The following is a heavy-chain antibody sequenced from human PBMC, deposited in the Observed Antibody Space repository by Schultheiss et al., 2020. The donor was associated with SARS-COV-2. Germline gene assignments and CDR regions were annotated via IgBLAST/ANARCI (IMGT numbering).Heavy chain of an antibody. CDR1: GYSFTSYW. CDR3: ARLSRYCSSTSCYTYFDY. D-gene: IGHD2-2*02. V-gene: IGHV5-51*01. CDR2: IYPGDSDT. J-gene: IGHJ4*02. Sequence: GESLKISCKGSGYSFTSYWIGWVRQMPGKGLEWMGIIYPGDSDTRYSPSFQGQVTISADKSISTAYLQWSSLKASDTAMYYCARLSRYCSSTSCYTYFDYWGQGTLVTVSS.